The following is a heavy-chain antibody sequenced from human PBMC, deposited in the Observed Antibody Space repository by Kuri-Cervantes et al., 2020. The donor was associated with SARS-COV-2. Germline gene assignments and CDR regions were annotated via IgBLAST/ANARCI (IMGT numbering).Heavy chain of an antibody. V-gene: IGHV4-59*01. Sequence: SETLSLTCTVSSGSISSYYWSWIRQPPGKGLEWIGYIYYSGSTNYNPSLKSRVTISVDTSKNQFSLKLSSVTAADTAVYYCARGGTYYYGSGSYYRYYYYGMDVWGQGTTVTVSS. CDR2: IYYSGST. D-gene: IGHD3-10*01. J-gene: IGHJ6*02. CDR3: ARGGTYYYGSGSYYRYYYYGMDV. CDR1: SGSISSYY.